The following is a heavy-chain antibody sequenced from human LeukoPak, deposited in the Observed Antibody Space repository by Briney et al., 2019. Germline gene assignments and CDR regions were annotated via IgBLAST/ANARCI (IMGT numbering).Heavy chain of an antibody. CDR1: GGSFSGYY. CDR3: ARSKASGGYCDC. Sequence: PSETLSLTCAVYGGSFSGYYWSWIRQPPWKGLEWIGEINHSGSTNYNPSLKSRVSISVDTSKNQFSLNLTSVTAADTAVYYCARSKASGGYCDCWGQGTLVTVSS. J-gene: IGHJ4*02. D-gene: IGHD3-3*01. CDR2: INHSGST. V-gene: IGHV4-34*09.